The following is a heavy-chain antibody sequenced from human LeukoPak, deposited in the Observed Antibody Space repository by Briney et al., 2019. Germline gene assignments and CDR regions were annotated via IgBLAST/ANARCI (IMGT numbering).Heavy chain of an antibody. J-gene: IGHJ4*02. V-gene: IGHV4-38-2*02. CDR3: ARVGRLWFGESIDY. Sequence: SETLSLTCTVSGYSISSGYYWGWIRQPPGKGLEWIGSIYHSGSTYYNPSLKSRVAISVDTSKNQFSLKLSSVTAADTAVYYCARVGRLWFGESIDYWGQGTLVTVSS. D-gene: IGHD3-10*01. CDR2: IYHSGST. CDR1: GYSISSGYY.